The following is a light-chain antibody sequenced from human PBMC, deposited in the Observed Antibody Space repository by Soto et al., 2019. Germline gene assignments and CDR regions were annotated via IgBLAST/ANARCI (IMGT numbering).Light chain of an antibody. J-gene: IGKJ1*01. CDR3: QQYGTAPWT. CDR2: DAS. V-gene: IGKV3-11*01. CDR1: QSVSSY. Sequence: EVVLTPSPATLSLSPGERATLSCRASQSVSSYLAWYQQNPGQAPRLPIYDASNRAAGIPARFSGSGSGTDFTLTISSLEPEDFAVYYCQQYGTAPWTFGQGTKVDIK.